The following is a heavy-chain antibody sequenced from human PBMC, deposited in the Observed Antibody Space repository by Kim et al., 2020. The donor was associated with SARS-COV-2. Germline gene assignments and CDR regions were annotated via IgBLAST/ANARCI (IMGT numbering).Heavy chain of an antibody. D-gene: IGHD6-19*01. CDR2: ISSSSSYI. Sequence: GGSLRLSCAASGFTFSSYSMNWVRQAPGKGLEWVSSISSSSSYIYYADSVKGRFTISRDNAKNSLYLQMNSLRAEDTAVYYCAREMEQWLVRYYYYGMDVWGQGTTVTVSS. V-gene: IGHV3-21*01. CDR1: GFTFSSYS. J-gene: IGHJ6*02. CDR3: AREMEQWLVRYYYYGMDV.